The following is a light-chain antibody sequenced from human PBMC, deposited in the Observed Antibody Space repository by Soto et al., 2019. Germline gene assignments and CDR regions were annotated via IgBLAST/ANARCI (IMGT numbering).Light chain of an antibody. V-gene: IGLV2-14*01. CDR2: DVD. Sequence: QSALTQPASVSGSXXXSIXXXCTGTSSDVGGYNYVSWYQQYPGKAPKLMIYDVDTRPSGVSNRFSGSKSGNTASLTISGLQADDEADYYCSSYTNSNTLVFGSGTKLTVL. CDR3: SSYTNSNTLV. CDR1: SSDVGGYNY. J-gene: IGLJ1*01.